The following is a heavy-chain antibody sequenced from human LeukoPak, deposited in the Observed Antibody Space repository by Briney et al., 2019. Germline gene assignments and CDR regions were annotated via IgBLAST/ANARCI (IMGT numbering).Heavy chain of an antibody. V-gene: IGHV4-30-4*02. Sequence: SDTLSLTCTLSGRSISRGGFYWTWLRQPPGKGLEWIGYIYYSGSTYYNPSLKSRVTISVDTSKNQFSLKLSSVTAADTAVYYCARGPLLAPFDYWGQGTLVTVSS. D-gene: IGHD3-10*01. CDR1: GRSISRGGFY. J-gene: IGHJ4*02. CDR3: ARGPLLAPFDY. CDR2: IYYSGST.